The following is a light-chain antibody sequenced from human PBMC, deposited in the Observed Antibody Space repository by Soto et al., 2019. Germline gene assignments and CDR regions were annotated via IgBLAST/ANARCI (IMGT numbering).Light chain of an antibody. Sequence: DIVLTQSPGTLSLSPGQRATLSCRASRSISSSFLAWYQQKPGQAPRLLIYGASSRATGIPDRFSGSGSGTDFTLTINGLQPDDFATYYCQQYGISPRTFGQGTKVDI. J-gene: IGKJ1*01. CDR2: GAS. CDR3: QQYGISPRT. CDR1: RSISSSF. V-gene: IGKV3-20*01.